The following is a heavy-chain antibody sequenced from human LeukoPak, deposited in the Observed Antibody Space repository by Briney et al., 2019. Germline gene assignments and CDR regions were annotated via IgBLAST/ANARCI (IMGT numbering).Heavy chain of an antibody. Sequence: GESLRISCKGSGYSFTSYWIAWVRQMPGKGLEWMGITYPGGSDTRYSPSFQGQVTISADKSVSTAYLQWSSLKASDSAMYYCARLYYSGSTCYMGVDYWGQGTLVTVSS. CDR1: GYSFTSYW. V-gene: IGHV5-51*01. D-gene: IGHD2-15*01. J-gene: IGHJ4*02. CDR2: TYPGGSDT. CDR3: ARLYYSGSTCYMGVDY.